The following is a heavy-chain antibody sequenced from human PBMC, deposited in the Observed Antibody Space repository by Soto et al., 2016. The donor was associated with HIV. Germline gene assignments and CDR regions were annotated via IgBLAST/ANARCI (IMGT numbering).Heavy chain of an antibody. CDR2: ISYDGSNK. J-gene: IGHJ4*02. CDR3: DERSRISGSGSSFDY. Sequence: VQLVESGGGVVQPGRSLRLSCAASGFTFNSYAMHWVRQAPGKGLEWVAVISYDGSNKYYADSVKGRFTISRDNSKNTLYLQMNSLRAEDTAVYYXDERSRISGSGSSFDYVGPGNPGHRLL. V-gene: IGHV3-30*04. CDR1: GFTFNSYA. D-gene: IGHD3-10*01.